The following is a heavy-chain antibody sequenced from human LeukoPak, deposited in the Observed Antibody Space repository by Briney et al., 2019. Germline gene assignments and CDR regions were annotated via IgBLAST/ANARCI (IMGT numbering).Heavy chain of an antibody. D-gene: IGHD3-22*01. CDR2: IRSNGVGT. J-gene: IGHJ4*02. Sequence: GGSLRLSCSGSGFTFSDFAMHWVRQAPGKGLEYVAGIRSNGVGTFYADSVKGRFTISRDNSKDTLYLQMSSLRPEDTAVCYCVKDRGAVIGRGDYWGQGTLVTVSS. V-gene: IGHV3-64D*06. CDR3: VKDRGAVIGRGDY. CDR1: GFTFSDFA.